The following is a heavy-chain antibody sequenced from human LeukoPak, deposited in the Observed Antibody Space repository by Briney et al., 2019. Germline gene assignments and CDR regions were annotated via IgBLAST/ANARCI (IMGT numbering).Heavy chain of an antibody. Sequence: PGGSLRLSCAASGFTFSSYAMSWVRQAPGKGLEWVSAISGSGGSTYYADSVKGRFTISRDNAKNSLYLQMNSLRAEDTALYYCAKSLWFGEPVFDYWGQGTLVTVSS. V-gene: IGHV3-23*01. D-gene: IGHD3-10*01. CDR2: ISGSGGST. CDR3: AKSLWFGEPVFDY. CDR1: GFTFSSYA. J-gene: IGHJ4*02.